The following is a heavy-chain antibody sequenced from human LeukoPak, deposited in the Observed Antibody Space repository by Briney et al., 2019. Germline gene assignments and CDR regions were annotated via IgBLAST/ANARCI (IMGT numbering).Heavy chain of an antibody. J-gene: IGHJ6*02. V-gene: IGHV1-3*01. CDR1: GYTFTSYA. CDR3: ARAPRGYCSGGSCNTAPYYYYGMDV. D-gene: IGHD2-15*01. Sequence: ASVKVSCKASGYTFTSYAMHWVRQAPGQRLEWMGWINAGNGNTKYSQKFQGRVTITRDTSASTAYMELSSLRSEDTAMYYCARAPRGYCSGGSCNTAPYYYYGMDVWGQGTTVTVSS. CDR2: INAGNGNT.